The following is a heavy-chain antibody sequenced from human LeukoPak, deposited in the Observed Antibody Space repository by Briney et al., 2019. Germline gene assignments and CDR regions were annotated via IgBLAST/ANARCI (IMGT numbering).Heavy chain of an antibody. V-gene: IGHV3-20*04. J-gene: IGHJ5*02. D-gene: IGHD2-2*01. CDR1: GFKFDDYD. CDR3: ARDPFCSSSTGCYFEDWFDP. CDR2: ITCDGDKT. Sequence: GVSLRLSCTASGFKFDDYDMSWVRQVPGKGLEWVSGITCDGDKTGYADSVRGRFAISRDNTKKSLYLQMSSLRAEDTALYYCARDPFCSSSTGCYFEDWFDPWGPGTLVTVSS.